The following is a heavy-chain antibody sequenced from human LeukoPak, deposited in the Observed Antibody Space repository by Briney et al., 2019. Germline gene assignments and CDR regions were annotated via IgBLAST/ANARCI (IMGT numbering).Heavy chain of an antibody. CDR3: ARVNWGKQNFDL. CDR1: GYSFTSYW. V-gene: IGHV5-10-1*04. CDR2: IDPSDSYT. J-gene: IGHJ2*01. Sequence: GESLKISCKGSGYSFTSYWISWVRQMPGKGLEWMGRIDPSDSYTNYSPSFQGQVTISADKSISTAYLQWSSLKASDTAMYYCARVNWGKQNFDLWGRGTLVTVSS. D-gene: IGHD7-27*01.